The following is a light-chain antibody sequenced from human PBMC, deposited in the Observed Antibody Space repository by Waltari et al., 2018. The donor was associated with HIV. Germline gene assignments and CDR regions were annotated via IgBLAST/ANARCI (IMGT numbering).Light chain of an antibody. J-gene: IGKJ2*01. CDR1: HSVGTY. V-gene: IGKV3-11*01. Sequence: EIVLTQSPATLSLSPGERATLSCRASHSVGTYLAWYQQKLGQPPRLLIHDASNRATGIPPRFSGSGSGTDFTLTISSLEPEDFAVYYCQQRTSWSPNTFGQGTKLEIK. CDR2: DAS. CDR3: QQRTSWSPNT.